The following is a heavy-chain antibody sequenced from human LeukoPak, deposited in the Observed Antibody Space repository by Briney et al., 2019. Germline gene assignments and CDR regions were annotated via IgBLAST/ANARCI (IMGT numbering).Heavy chain of an antibody. V-gene: IGHV5-51*01. CDR2: IYAGDFDT. CDR3: ARGGDDEDQPNDVIEI. CDR1: GYIFSTYW. Sequence: KAGESPKICCKDSGYIFSTYWIGCLRPMPGKGLEWLGIIYAGDFDTSYSPSFQGQVTSSVDRSINTAYLQWNSLKASDTAIYYCARGGDDEDQPNDVIEIWGQGTLVTVSS. D-gene: IGHD1-1*01. J-gene: IGHJ4*01.